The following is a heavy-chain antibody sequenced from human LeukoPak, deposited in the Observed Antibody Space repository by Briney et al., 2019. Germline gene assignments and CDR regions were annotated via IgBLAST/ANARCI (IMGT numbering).Heavy chain of an antibody. CDR2: ISRSSGSR. V-gene: IGHV3-21*01. Sequence: GGSLRPSCAASGFSFSHYSMNWVRQAPGKGLEWVSSISRSSGSRYYADSVKGRFTISRDNAKNSLYLQMNSLTAEDTAVYYCASRDCSDGVCEFGYWGQGTLVTVSS. J-gene: IGHJ4*02. CDR1: GFSFSHYS. CDR3: ASRDCSDGVCEFGY. D-gene: IGHD2-8*01.